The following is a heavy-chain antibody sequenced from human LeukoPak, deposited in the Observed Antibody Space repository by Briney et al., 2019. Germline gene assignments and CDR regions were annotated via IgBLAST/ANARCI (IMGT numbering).Heavy chain of an antibody. V-gene: IGHV4-34*01. Sequence: PSETLSLTCTVSGGSISSYYWSWIRQPPGKGLEWIGEINHSGSTNYNPSLKSRVTISVDTSKNQFSLKLSSVTAADTAVYYCARGLTPSSYNWFDPWGQGTLVTVSS. CDR1: GGSISSYY. J-gene: IGHJ5*02. D-gene: IGHD2-15*01. CDR2: INHSGST. CDR3: ARGLTPSSYNWFDP.